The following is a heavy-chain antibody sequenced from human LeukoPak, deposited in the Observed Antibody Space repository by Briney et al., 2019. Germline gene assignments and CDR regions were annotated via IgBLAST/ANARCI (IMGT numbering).Heavy chain of an antibody. V-gene: IGHV5-51*01. D-gene: IGHD3-10*01. CDR3: ARDHYYGSGSYYPWGY. Sequence: GESPKISRQGSGYSFANYWIAWVRQMPGKGLEWMGIIYPVDSDARYSPSLQAQVTISVDKSISTAYLQWSSLKASDTAMYYCARDHYYGSGSYYPWGYWGQGTLVTVSS. CDR2: IYPVDSDA. J-gene: IGHJ4*02. CDR1: GYSFANYW.